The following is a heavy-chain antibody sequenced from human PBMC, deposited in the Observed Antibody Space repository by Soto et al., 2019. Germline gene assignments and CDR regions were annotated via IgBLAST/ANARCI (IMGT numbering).Heavy chain of an antibody. D-gene: IGHD3-10*01. V-gene: IGHV3-23*01. CDR3: AKDRDYPRDYFHY. CDR2: VSPNGQGI. CDR1: GFTLGRYG. Sequence: GGSLRLSCAASGFTLGRYGVSWVRQAPGKGLEWVSAVSPNGQGIYYADSVRGRFTISRDFSKNTVFLHMDSLRAEDTAVYYCAKDRDYPRDYFHYWGQGTLVTVSS. J-gene: IGHJ4*02.